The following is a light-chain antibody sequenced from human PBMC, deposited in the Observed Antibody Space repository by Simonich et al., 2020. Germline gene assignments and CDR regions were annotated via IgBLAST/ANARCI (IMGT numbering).Light chain of an antibody. V-gene: IGKV1-NL1*01. CDR2: AAS. CDR1: QGISNS. CDR3: QQYYSTPYT. Sequence: DIQMTQSTSSLSASVGDRVTITSRASQGISNSLAWYQQKPGKAPKLLLYAASRLESGVPSRFSGSGSGTDYTLTISSLQPEDFATYYCQQYYSTPYTFGQGTKLEIK. J-gene: IGKJ2*01.